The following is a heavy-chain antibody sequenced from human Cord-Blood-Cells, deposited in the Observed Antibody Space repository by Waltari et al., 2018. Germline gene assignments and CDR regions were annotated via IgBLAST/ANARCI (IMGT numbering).Heavy chain of an antibody. V-gene: IGHV3-21*01. CDR2: IRSSSSYR. Sequence: EVQLVESGGGLVTPGGSLRLSCAASGFTFSSYSMNWVRQAPGKGLECVSRIRSSSSYRYYAVSVKGRFTISRDNAKNSLYLQMYSLRAEDTAVYYCARDLSSDYWGQGTLVTVSS. D-gene: IGHD6-6*01. CDR3: ARDLSSDY. CDR1: GFTFSSYS. J-gene: IGHJ4*02.